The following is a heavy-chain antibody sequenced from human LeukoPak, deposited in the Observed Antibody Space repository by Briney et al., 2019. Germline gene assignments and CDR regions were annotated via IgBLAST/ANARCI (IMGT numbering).Heavy chain of an antibody. J-gene: IGHJ4*02. CDR3: AQDRAWIEFYF. CDR1: GFTVSNNY. D-gene: IGHD5-12*01. V-gene: IGHV3-53*01. Sequence: PGGPLRLSCAASGFTVSNNYMNWVRQAPGKGLEWVSVIYSGGSTDYADSVKGRFTISRDNSKNTLYLQMNSLRVEDTAVYYCAQDRAWIEFYFWGQGTLVTVSS. CDR2: IYSGGST.